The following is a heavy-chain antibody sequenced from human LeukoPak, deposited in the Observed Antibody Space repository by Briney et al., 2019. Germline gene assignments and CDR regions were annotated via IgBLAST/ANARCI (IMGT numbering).Heavy chain of an antibody. CDR3: ARGNLPATYLDY. CDR2: IYYSGST. D-gene: IGHD2-2*01. V-gene: IGHV4-39*07. Sequence: SETLSLTCTVSGGSISSSSYYWGWIRQPPGKGLEWIGSIYYSGSTYYNPSLKSRVTISVDTSKNQFSLKLSSVTAADTAVYYCARGNLPATYLDYWGQGTLVTVSS. CDR1: GGSISSSSYY. J-gene: IGHJ4*02.